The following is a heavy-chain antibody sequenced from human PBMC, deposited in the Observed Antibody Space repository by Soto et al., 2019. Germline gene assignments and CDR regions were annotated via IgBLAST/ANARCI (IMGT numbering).Heavy chain of an antibody. CDR1: GFSLSNARMG. J-gene: IGHJ5*02. V-gene: IGHV2-26*01. D-gene: IGHD6-13*01. CDR2: IFSTDEK. Sequence: QGTLMESGPVLVKPTEPLTLTFTVSGFSLSNARMGVSWIRQPPGTALELLAHIFSTDEKSYRTSLKSRLTIAKDTSKSQVVLTMTNMDPVDTATYYCARLVGSSWAYNWFDPWGQGTLVTVSS. CDR3: ARLVGSSWAYNWFDP.